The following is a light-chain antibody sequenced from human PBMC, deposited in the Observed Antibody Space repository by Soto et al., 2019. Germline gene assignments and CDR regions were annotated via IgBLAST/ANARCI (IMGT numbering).Light chain of an antibody. Sequence: QSALTQPASVSGSPGLSITISCTGTSSDVGGYNYVSWYQQHPGKAPKLIIYEVSNRPSGVSNRFSGSKSGDTASLTISGLHAEDEADYYCSSYTSSSTLYVFGTGTKLTVL. V-gene: IGLV2-14*01. CDR2: EVS. CDR3: SSYTSSSTLYV. CDR1: SSDVGGYNY. J-gene: IGLJ1*01.